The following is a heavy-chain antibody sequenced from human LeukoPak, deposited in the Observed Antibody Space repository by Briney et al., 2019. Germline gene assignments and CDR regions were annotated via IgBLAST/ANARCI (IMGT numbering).Heavy chain of an antibody. Sequence: GGSLRLSCAASGFTFSDYYMSWIRQAPGKGLEWVSCISSSSSYTNYADSVKGRFTISRDNAKNSLYLQMNSLRAEDTAVYYCARTSVAGTPWFDPWGQGTLVTVSS. D-gene: IGHD6-19*01. V-gene: IGHV3-11*06. CDR2: ISSSSSYT. CDR1: GFTFSDYY. CDR3: ARTSVAGTPWFDP. J-gene: IGHJ5*02.